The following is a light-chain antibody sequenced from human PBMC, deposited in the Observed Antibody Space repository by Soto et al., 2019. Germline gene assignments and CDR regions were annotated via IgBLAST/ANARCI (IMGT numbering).Light chain of an antibody. Sequence: EIVLTQSPGTLSLSPGERATLSCRASQSVSNNYLAWFQQKPGQAPRVLIYGVSSRATGIPDRFSGSGSGTDFTLTISRLEPEDFAVYYCQQYDRSPFTFGPWTKVDIK. CDR2: GVS. CDR1: QSVSNNY. J-gene: IGKJ3*01. V-gene: IGKV3-20*01. CDR3: QQYDRSPFT.